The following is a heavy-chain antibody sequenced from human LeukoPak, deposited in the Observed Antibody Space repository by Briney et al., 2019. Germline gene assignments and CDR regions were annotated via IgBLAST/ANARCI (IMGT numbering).Heavy chain of an antibody. V-gene: IGHV3-48*01. CDR1: GFTFSSYS. CDR2: ISTSSSTI. CDR3: ARDPPSGGFDS. Sequence: PGGPLRLSCTASGFTFSSYSMNWVRQAPGKGLEWVSYISTSSSTIYNADSVKGRFTISRDDAKNSLYLQMNSVRVEDTAVYYCARDPPSGGFDSWGQGTLVTVSS. J-gene: IGHJ4*02. D-gene: IGHD3-16*01.